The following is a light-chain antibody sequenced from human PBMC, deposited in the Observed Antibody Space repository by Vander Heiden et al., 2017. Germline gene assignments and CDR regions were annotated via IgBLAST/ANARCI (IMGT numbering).Light chain of an antibody. V-gene: IGKV1-33*01. CDR2: DSA. CDR3: QQYDNLSLT. CDR1: QDISYY. Sequence: IQMTQSPSSLSASVGDRVTITCQASQDISYYLNWYQQRPGKAPKLLIYDSANLETGVPSRFSGSGSGTDFTFTISSLQPEDIATYYCQQYDNLSLTFGGGTKVEIK. J-gene: IGKJ4*01.